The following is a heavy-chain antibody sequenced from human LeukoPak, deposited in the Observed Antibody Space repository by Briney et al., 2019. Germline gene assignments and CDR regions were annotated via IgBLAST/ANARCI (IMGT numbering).Heavy chain of an antibody. CDR1: GYTFTIYG. Sequence: ASVKVSCKASGYTFTIYGLSWVRQAPGQGLEWMGWISAYNGNTNYAQKLQGRVTMTTDTSTSTAYMELRSLRSDDTAVYYCARGRVAATFFDYWGQGTLVTVSS. V-gene: IGHV1-18*01. D-gene: IGHD2-15*01. CDR3: ARGRVAATFFDY. CDR2: ISAYNGNT. J-gene: IGHJ4*02.